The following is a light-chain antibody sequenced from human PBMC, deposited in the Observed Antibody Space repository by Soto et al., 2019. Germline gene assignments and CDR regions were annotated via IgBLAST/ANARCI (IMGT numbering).Light chain of an antibody. CDR3: QQRRSWPLT. CDR1: ENLRTY. CDR2: DAS. J-gene: IGKJ4*01. Sequence: EIVVTQSPATLILSPGERATLSCGASENLRTYLGWYQQKPGQPPRLLIYDASKRAAGIPARFSGSGSGTDFTLTISSLEPEDFAVYFCQQRRSWPLTFGGGTKVEMK. V-gene: IGKV3-11*01.